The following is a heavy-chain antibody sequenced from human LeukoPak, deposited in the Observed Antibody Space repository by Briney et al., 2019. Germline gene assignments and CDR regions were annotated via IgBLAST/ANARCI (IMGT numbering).Heavy chain of an antibody. J-gene: IGHJ5*02. V-gene: IGHV3-20*04. CDR2: INWNGGST. Sequence: PGGSLRLSCAASGFTFDDYGMSWVRQAPGKGLEWVSGINWNGGSTGYADSVKGRFTISRDNSKNTLYLQMSSLRAEDTAVYYCARGLTIEHWFDPWGQGTLVTVSS. D-gene: IGHD3-10*01. CDR3: ARGLTIEHWFDP. CDR1: GFTFDDYG.